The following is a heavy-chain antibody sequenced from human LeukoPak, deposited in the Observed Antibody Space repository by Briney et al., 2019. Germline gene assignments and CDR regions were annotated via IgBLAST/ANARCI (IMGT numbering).Heavy chain of an antibody. CDR3: ASYNDYMAPYGMDV. CDR1: GFTFSSYW. CDR2: IKQDGSEK. D-gene: IGHD4-4*01. Sequence: GGSLRLSCAASGFTFSSYWMSWVRQAPGKGLEWVANIKQDGSEKYYVDSVKGRFTISRDNAKNSLYLQMNSLRAEDTAVYYCASYNDYMAPYGMDVWDQGTTVTVSS. J-gene: IGHJ6*02. V-gene: IGHV3-7*01.